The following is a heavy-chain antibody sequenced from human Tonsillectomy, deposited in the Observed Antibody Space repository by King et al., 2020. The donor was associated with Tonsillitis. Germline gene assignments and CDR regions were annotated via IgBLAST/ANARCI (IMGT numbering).Heavy chain of an antibody. Sequence: VQLVESGGGVVQPGRSLRLSCAASGFTFSTYGMHWVRQAPGKGLEWVAVISYDGINKYYADSVKGRFTISRDNSKTTLYLQMNSLRPDDTAVYYCAKDRWVYVPDTVRTLFDYWGQGTLVTVSS. D-gene: IGHD5-18*01. CDR3: AKDRWVYVPDTVRTLFDY. CDR1: GFTFSTYG. J-gene: IGHJ4*02. CDR2: ISYDGINK. V-gene: IGHV3-30*18.